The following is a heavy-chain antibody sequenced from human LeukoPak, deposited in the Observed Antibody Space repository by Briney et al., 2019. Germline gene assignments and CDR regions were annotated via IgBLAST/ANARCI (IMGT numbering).Heavy chain of an antibody. V-gene: IGHV1-2*02. Sequence: ASVKVSCKASGYTFTGYYMHWVRQAPGQGLEWMGWINPNSGGTNYAQKLQGRVTTTTDTSTSTAYMELRSLRSDDTAVYYCAREYYDILTGYYRRHYYYYYGMDVWGQGTTVTVSS. J-gene: IGHJ6*02. CDR3: AREYYDILTGYYRRHYYYYYGMDV. CDR2: INPNSGGT. CDR1: GYTFTGYY. D-gene: IGHD3-9*01.